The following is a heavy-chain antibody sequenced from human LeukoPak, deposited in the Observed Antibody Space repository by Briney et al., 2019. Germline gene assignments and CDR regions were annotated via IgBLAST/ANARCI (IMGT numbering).Heavy chain of an antibody. J-gene: IGHJ4*02. D-gene: IGHD2/OR15-2a*01. CDR3: ARRPTYFYTASFDY. CDR1: GGSFSGYY. Sequence: PSETLSLTCAVYGGSFSGYYWSWIRQPPGKGLEWIGEINHSGSTNYNPSLKSRVTISVDTSKNQFSLKLSSVTAADTAVNYCARRPTYFYTASFDYWGQGTLVTVSS. V-gene: IGHV4-34*01. CDR2: INHSGST.